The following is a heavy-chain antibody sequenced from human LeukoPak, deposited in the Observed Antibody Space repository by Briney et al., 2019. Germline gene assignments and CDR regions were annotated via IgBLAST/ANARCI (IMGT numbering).Heavy chain of an antibody. CDR1: GFTFNSYP. Sequence: GGSLRLSCSASGFTFNSYPVHWVRQAPGKGLEYVSGIRRNGGSTYYADSVKGRFTISRDNSKNTLYLQMSSLRAGDTAVYYCVKESGFMVAPNSAFDIWGQGTMVTVSS. V-gene: IGHV3-64D*06. D-gene: IGHD4/OR15-4a*01. CDR2: IRRNGGST. CDR3: VKESGFMVAPNSAFDI. J-gene: IGHJ3*02.